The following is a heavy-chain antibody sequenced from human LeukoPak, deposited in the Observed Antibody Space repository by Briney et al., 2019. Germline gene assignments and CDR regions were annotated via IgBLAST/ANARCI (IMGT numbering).Heavy chain of an antibody. CDR1: GYTFTSYD. CDR2: MNPNSGNT. V-gene: IGHV1-8*03. CDR3: ARRDCTGGSCRTRIFDY. D-gene: IGHD2-15*01. Sequence: GASVKVSCKASGYTFTSYDINWVRQATGQGLEWMGWMNPNSGNTGYAQKFQGRVSITRNTSTSTAYMELSSLRSEDTAVYYCARRDCTGGSCRTRIFDYWGQGTLVTVSS. J-gene: IGHJ4*02.